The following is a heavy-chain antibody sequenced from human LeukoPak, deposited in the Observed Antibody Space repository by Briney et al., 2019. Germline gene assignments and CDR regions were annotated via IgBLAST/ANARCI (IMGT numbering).Heavy chain of an antibody. CDR1: GGTFSSYA. Sequence: ASVKVSCKASGGTFSSYAISWVRQAPGQGLEWMGRIIPILGIANYAQKFQGRVTITADKSTSTAYMELSSLRSEDTAVYYCARARFSGSYGDAFDIWGQGTMVTVSS. CDR3: ARARFSGSYGDAFDI. V-gene: IGHV1-69*04. D-gene: IGHD1-26*01. CDR2: IIPILGIA. J-gene: IGHJ3*02.